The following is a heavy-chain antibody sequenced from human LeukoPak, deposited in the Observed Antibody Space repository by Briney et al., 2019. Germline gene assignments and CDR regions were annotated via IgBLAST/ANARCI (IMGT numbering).Heavy chain of an antibody. Sequence: ASVKVSCKASGYTFTGYYMHWVRQAPGQGLEWMGWINPNSGGTNYAQKFQGRVTMTRDTSISTAYMELSRLRSDDTAVYYCARVPQGYYDSSGYYGGEFDDWGQGTLVTVSS. D-gene: IGHD3-22*01. V-gene: IGHV1-2*02. CDR3: ARVPQGYYDSSGYYGGEFDD. J-gene: IGHJ4*02. CDR1: GYTFTGYY. CDR2: INPNSGGT.